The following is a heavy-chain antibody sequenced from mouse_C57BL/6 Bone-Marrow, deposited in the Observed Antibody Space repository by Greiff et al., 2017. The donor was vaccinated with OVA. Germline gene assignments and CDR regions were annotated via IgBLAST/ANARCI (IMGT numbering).Heavy chain of an antibody. CDR2: IYPRDGST. CDR3: ARGRRPYGSSSYCDY. J-gene: IGHJ2*01. CDR1: GYTFTSYD. Sequence: QVQLKESGPELVKPGASVKLSCKASGYTFTSYDINWVKQRPGQGLEWIGWIYPRDGSTKYNEKFKGKATLTVYTSSSTAYMELHSLTSEDSAVYFGARGRRPYGSSSYCDYWGQGTTLTVSS. D-gene: IGHD1-1*01. V-gene: IGHV1-85*01.